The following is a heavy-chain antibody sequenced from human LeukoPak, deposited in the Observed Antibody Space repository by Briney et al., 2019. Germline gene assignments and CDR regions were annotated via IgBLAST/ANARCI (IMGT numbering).Heavy chain of an antibody. V-gene: IGHV1-18*01. CDR1: GYTFTSYG. CDR2: ISAYNGNT. Sequence: ASVKVSCKASGYTFTSYGISWVLQAPGQGLEWMGWISAYNGNTNYAQKLQGRVTMTTDTSTSTAYMELRSLRSDDTAVYYCARDIDHGYSSSSAYYYYYMDVWGKGTTVTVSS. J-gene: IGHJ6*03. CDR3: ARDIDHGYSSSSAYYYYYMDV. D-gene: IGHD6-6*01.